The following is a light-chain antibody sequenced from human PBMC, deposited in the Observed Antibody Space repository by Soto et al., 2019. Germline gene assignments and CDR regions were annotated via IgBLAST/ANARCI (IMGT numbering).Light chain of an antibody. CDR2: EGS. J-gene: IGLJ1*01. CDR3: CSYAGSILDV. Sequence: QSALTQPASVSGSPGQSITISCTGTSSDVGSYNLVSWYQQHPGKAPKLMIYEGSKRPSGVSNRFSGSKSGNTASLTISGLQSEDEADYYFCSYAGSILDVFGTGTKLTVL. V-gene: IGLV2-23*01. CDR1: SSDVGSYNL.